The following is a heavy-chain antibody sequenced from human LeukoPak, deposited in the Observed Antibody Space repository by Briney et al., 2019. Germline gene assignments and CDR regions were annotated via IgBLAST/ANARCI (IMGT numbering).Heavy chain of an antibody. J-gene: IGHJ4*02. CDR2: IKQDESEK. CDR1: GFTFSTYW. D-gene: IGHD6-13*01. V-gene: IGHV3-7*03. Sequence: PGGSLRLSCAASGFTFSTYWMSWVRQAPGKGLEWVANIKQDESEKYYVDSVKGRFTISRDNAKNSLYLQMNSLRAEDTAVYYCAKFTDIAAAPGNYWGQGTLVTVSS. CDR3: AKFTDIAAAPGNY.